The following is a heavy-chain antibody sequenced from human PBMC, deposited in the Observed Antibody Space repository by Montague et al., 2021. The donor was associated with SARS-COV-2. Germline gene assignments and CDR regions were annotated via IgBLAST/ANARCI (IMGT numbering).Heavy chain of an antibody. CDR1: RGSFSNYY. CDR3: ARGRPVQGSFRHFDSISSGALDI. CDR2: INQGGAP. V-gene: IGHV4-34*01. Sequence: SETLSLTCAVSRGSFSNYYWTWIRQSPGKGLEWIGAINQGGAPNYTPSLKSRVTISLDTSKKQISLKLNSVTVADTAVFFCARGRPVQGSFRHFDSISSGALDIWAQGSLVIVSS. D-gene: IGHD3-9*01. J-gene: IGHJ3*02.